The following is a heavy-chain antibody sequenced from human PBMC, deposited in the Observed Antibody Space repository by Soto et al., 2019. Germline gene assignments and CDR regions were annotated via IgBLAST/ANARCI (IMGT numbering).Heavy chain of an antibody. J-gene: IGHJ5*02. CDR2: IYHSGST. V-gene: IGHV4-30-2*01. CDR3: VGSIGAFWFDP. CDR1: GGSISSGGYS. D-gene: IGHD5-12*01. Sequence: QLQLQESGSGLVKPSQTLSLTCAVSGGSISSGGYSWSWIRQPQGKGLEWIGYIYHSGSTYYNPSLKSRVTISVDRSQNQFSLKLSSVNAADTAVYYWVGSIGAFWFDPWGQGTLVTVSS.